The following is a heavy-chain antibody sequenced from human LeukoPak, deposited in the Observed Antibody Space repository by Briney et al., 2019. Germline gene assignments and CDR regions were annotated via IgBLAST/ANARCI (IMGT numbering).Heavy chain of an antibody. D-gene: IGHD3-22*01. Sequence: PSETLSLTCTVSGGSISSYYWSWIRQPAGKGLEWIGRIYTSGSTNYNPSLKSRVTMSVDTSKNQFSLKLSSVTAADTAVYYCARGLIYYYDTVGGSWFDPWGQGTLVTVSS. CDR1: GGSISSYY. J-gene: IGHJ5*02. CDR3: ARGLIYYYDTVGGSWFDP. V-gene: IGHV4-4*07. CDR2: IYTSGST.